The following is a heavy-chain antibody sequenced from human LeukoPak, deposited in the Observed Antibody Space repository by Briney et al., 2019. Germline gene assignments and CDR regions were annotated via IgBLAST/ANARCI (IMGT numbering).Heavy chain of an antibody. CDR3: ARGSGIAVADNWFDP. J-gene: IGHJ5*02. V-gene: IGHV1-18*01. CDR1: GFTFTSSA. Sequence: ASVKVSCKASGFTFTSSAMQWVRQARGQRLEWMGWISAYNGNTNYAQKLQGRVTMTTDTSTSTAYTELRSLRSDDTAVYYCARGSGIAVADNWFDPWGQGTLVTVSS. D-gene: IGHD6-19*01. CDR2: ISAYNGNT.